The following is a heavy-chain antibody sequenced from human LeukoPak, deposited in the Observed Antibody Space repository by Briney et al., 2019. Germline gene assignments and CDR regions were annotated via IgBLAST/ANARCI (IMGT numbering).Heavy chain of an antibody. D-gene: IGHD3-10*01. J-gene: IGHJ4*02. Sequence: PGGSLRLSCAASGFTFSSYWMHWVRQAPGKGLVLVSRINSDGSSTSYADSVKGRFTISRDNAKNTLYLQMNSLRAEDTAVYYCARGHYGSGSYTHDYWGQGTLVTVSS. CDR1: GFTFSSYW. CDR3: ARGHYGSGSYTHDY. V-gene: IGHV3-74*01. CDR2: INSDGSST.